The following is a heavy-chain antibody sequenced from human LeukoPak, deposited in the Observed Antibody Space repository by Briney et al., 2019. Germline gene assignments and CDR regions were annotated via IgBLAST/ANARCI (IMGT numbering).Heavy chain of an antibody. Sequence: GESLKISCKGSGYSFTSYWIAWVRQMPAKGLEWMGIVYPGDSDTTYSPSFQGQVTISADKSISTAYLQWSSLKASDTAMYYCARQVGATLAYYFDYWGQGTLVTVSA. V-gene: IGHV5-51*01. CDR1: GYSFTSYW. D-gene: IGHD1-26*01. J-gene: IGHJ4*02. CDR2: VYPGDSDT. CDR3: ARQVGATLAYYFDY.